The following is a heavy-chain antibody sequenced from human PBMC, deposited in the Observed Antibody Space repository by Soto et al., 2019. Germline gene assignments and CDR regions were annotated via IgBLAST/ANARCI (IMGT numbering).Heavy chain of an antibody. CDR1: GGSLSGYY. D-gene: IGHD4-17*01. J-gene: IGHJ4*02. CDR2: INHSGST. V-gene: IGHV4-34*01. Sequence: SETLSLTCAVYGGSLSGYYWSWIRQPPGKGLEWIGEINHSGSTNYNPSLKSRVTISVDTSKNQFSLKLSSVTAADTAVYYCARGWYGDYGVTSFDYWGQGTLVTVSS. CDR3: ARGWYGDYGVTSFDY.